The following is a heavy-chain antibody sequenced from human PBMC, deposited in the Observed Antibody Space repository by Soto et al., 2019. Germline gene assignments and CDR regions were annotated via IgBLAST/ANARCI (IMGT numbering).Heavy chain of an antibody. J-gene: IGHJ3*02. CDR2: IYHSGSS. Sequence: EPLSLTCAVSGYSISSTYYWGCIRQPPGKGLEWIGSIYHSGSSYYNPSLKSRVTISVDTSKNQFSLKLSSVTAADTAVYYCARDYDYYDSSAYYYLPTFDIWGQGTMVTVSS. V-gene: IGHV4-38-2*02. D-gene: IGHD3-22*01. CDR3: ARDYDYYDSSAYYYLPTFDI. CDR1: GYSISSTYY.